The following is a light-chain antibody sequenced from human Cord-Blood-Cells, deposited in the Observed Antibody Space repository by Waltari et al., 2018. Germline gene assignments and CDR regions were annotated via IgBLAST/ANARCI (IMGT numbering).Light chain of an antibody. J-gene: IGLJ2*01. V-gene: IGLV2-14*01. Sequence: QPALTQPASVSGSPGQSITISCTGTSSDVGGYNYVSWYQQHPGKAPKLMIYDVSNRPSGVSNRFSGSKSCNTASLTISGLQAEDEADYYCSSYTSSSTLVFGGGTKLTVL. CDR3: SSYTSSSTLV. CDR2: DVS. CDR1: SSDVGGYNY.